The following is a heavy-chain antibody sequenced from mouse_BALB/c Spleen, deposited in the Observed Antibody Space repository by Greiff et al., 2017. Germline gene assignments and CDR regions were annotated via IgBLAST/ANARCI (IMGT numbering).Heavy chain of an antibody. CDR1: GFPITSGYY. V-gene: IGHV12-3*02. D-gene: IGHD2-13*01. J-gene: IGHJ3*01. CDR2: ITHSGET. CDR3: AGDGGIYYGAIAY. Sequence: VQLVESGPGLVKPSQSLFLACSITGFPITSGYYWIWIRQSPGKPLEWMGYITHSGETFYNPSLQSPISITRETSKNQFFLQLNSVTTEDTAMYYCAGDGGIYYGAIAYWGQGTLVTVSA.